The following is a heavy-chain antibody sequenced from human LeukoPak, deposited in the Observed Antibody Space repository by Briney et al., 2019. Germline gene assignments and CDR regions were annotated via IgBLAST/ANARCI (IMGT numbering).Heavy chain of an antibody. V-gene: IGHV3-72*01. CDR1: GFTFSDYY. CDR2: TKAKVDNYVT. D-gene: IGHD3-3*01. J-gene: IGHJ4*02. Sequence: GGSLRLSCVVSGFTFSDYYMDWVRQTPGKGLEWIGRTKAKVDNYVTEYAASVKGRFTISRDESKSSMYLQMNSLKTEDTAVYYGTSSNFGSDDFWGQGTRVTVSS. CDR3: TSSNFGSDDF.